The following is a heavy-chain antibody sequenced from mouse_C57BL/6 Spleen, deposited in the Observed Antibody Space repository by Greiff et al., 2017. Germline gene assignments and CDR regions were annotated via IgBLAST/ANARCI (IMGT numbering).Heavy chain of an antibody. D-gene: IGHD2-1*01. CDR2: INPNYGTT. CDR1: GYSFTDYN. CDR3: AGNPAGPAWFAY. Sequence: EVKLVEPGPELVKPGASVKISCKASGYSFTDYNMNWVKQSNGQSLEWIGVINPNYGTTSYNQKFKGKATLTVDQSSSTAYMQLNSLTSEDSAVXYYAGNPAGPAWFAYWGQGTLVTVSA. J-gene: IGHJ3*01. V-gene: IGHV1-39*01.